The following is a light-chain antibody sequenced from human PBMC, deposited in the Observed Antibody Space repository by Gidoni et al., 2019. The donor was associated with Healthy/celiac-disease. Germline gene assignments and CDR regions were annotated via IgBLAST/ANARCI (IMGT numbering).Light chain of an antibody. J-gene: IGKJ1*01. CDR1: QSLVSSDGNTY. CDR2: KVS. Sequence: DVVMTQSPLSLPVTLGQPASISCRSSQSLVSSDGNTYLNWFQQRPGQSPRRLIYKVSNRDSGVPDRVSGSGSGTDFTLKISRVEAEDVGVYYCMQGTHWPRTFGQGTKVEIK. CDR3: MQGTHWPRT. V-gene: IGKV2-30*01.